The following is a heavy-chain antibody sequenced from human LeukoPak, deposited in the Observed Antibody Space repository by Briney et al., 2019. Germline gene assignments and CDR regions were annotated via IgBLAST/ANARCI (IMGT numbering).Heavy chain of an antibody. V-gene: IGHV3-11*06. CDR1: AFTFSDSY. Sequence: GGSLRLSCAASAFTFSDSYMSWIRQAPGKGLEWVSYIGSSGGHTNYADSVKGRFTISRDNAKNSLYLQLNSLRAEDTAVYYCAGGGYQYNWFDPWGQGTLVTVSS. J-gene: IGHJ5*02. D-gene: IGHD2-2*01. CDR3: AGGGYQYNWFDP. CDR2: IGSSGGHT.